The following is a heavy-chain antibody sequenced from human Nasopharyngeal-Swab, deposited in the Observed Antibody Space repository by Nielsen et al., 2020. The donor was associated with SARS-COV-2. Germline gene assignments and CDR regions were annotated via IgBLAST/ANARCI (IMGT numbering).Heavy chain of an antibody. J-gene: IGHJ4*02. V-gene: IGHV3-30*03. CDR1: GFTFRSYG. Sequence: GGSLRLSCAASGFTFRSYGMHWVRQAPGKGLDWVAVISYNGRDENYADSVRGRFTISRDDSKNTLYLQMNSLRAEDTAVYYCARDGQLGDYFDYWGQGTLVTVSS. D-gene: IGHD6-6*01. CDR2: ISYNGRDE. CDR3: ARDGQLGDYFDY.